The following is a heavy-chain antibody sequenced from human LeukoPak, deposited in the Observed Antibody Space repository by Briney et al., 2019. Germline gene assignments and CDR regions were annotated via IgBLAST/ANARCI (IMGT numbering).Heavy chain of an antibody. Sequence: GASVKVSCKASGGTFSSYAISWVRQAPGQGLEWMGGIIPIFGTANYAQKFQGRVTITADESTSTAYMELSSLRSEDTAVYYCARAAAYYYDSSGYYYYWGQGTLVTVSS. J-gene: IGHJ4*02. D-gene: IGHD3-22*01. CDR2: IIPIFGTA. CDR3: ARAAAYYYDSSGYYYY. V-gene: IGHV1-69*13. CDR1: GGTFSSYA.